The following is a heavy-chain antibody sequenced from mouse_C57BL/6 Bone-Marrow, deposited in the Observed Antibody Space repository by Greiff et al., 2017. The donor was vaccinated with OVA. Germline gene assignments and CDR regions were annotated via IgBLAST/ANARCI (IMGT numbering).Heavy chain of an antibody. V-gene: IGHV5-17*01. CDR2: ISSGSSTI. CDR1: GFTFSDYG. D-gene: IGHD1-1*01. CDR3: ARRRDYYGSSYGWYFDV. Sequence: EVKVEESGGGLVKPGGSLKLSCAASGFTFSDYGMHWVRQAPEKGLEWVAYISSGSSTIYYADTVKGRFTISRDNAKNTLFLQMTSLRSEDTAMYYCARRRDYYGSSYGWYFDVWGTGTTVTVSS. J-gene: IGHJ1*03.